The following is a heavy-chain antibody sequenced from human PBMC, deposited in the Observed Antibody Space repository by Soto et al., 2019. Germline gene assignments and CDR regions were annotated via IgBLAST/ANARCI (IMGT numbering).Heavy chain of an antibody. CDR1: GDSVSSNSAA. D-gene: IGHD2-2*01. J-gene: IGHJ6*02. CDR2: TYYRSKWYN. V-gene: IGHV6-1*01. CDR3: ARGGRYCSSTRCYRTVGYYYYGMDV. Sequence: SQTLSLTCAISGDSVSSNSAAWNWIRQSPSRGLEWLGRTYYRSKWYNDYAVSVKSRITINPDTSKNQFSLQLNSVTPEDTAVYYCARGGRYCSSTRCYRTVGYYYYGMDVWGQGTTVTVSS.